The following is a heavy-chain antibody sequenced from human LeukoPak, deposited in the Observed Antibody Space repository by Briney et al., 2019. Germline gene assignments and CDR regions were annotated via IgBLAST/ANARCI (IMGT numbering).Heavy chain of an antibody. CDR1: GGSINSYY. V-gene: IGHV4-59*08. J-gene: IGHJ4*02. Sequence: SETLSLTCTVSGGSINSYYWSWIRQPPGKGLEWIGYIYHRGSTNYNSSLKSRVSISVDTSKNQFYLKLTSVTAADTAVYYCARRGIAARRVDYWGQGTLVTVSS. CDR3: ARRGIAARRVDY. CDR2: IYHRGST. D-gene: IGHD6-6*01.